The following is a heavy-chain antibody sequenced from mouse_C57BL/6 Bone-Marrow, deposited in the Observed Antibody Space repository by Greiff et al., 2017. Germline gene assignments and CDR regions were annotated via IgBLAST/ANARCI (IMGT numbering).Heavy chain of an antibody. CDR3: ARKGYPYIANWYFDV. V-gene: IGHV15-2*01. J-gene: IGHJ1*03. CDR1: DSEVFPIAY. Sequence: VQLQQSGSELRSPGSSVKLSCKDFDSEVFPIAYMSWVRQKPGHGFEWIGGILPSIGRTIYGEKFEDKATLDADTMSNTAYLELNMLTSEDSAIYYCARKGYPYIANWYFDVWGTGTTVTVSS. CDR2: ILPSIGRT. D-gene: IGHD3-2*02.